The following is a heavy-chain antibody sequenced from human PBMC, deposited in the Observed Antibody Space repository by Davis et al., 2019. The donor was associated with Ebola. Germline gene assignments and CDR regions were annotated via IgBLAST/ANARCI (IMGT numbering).Heavy chain of an antibody. D-gene: IGHD5-12*01. J-gene: IGHJ3*02. CDR1: GFTVSSNY. V-gene: IGHV3-66*01. Sequence: PGGSLRPSCAASGFTVSSNYMSWVRQAPGKGLEWVSVIYSGGSTYYADSVKGRFTISRDNSKNTLYLHMNSLRAEDTAVYYCARDLAYAFDIWGQGTMVTVSS. CDR3: ARDLAYAFDI. CDR2: IYSGGST.